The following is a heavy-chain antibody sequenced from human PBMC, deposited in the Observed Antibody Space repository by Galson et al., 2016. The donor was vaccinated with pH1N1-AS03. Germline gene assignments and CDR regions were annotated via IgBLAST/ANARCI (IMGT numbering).Heavy chain of an antibody. CDR3: AAGSPAPFDY. CDR2: IYYTGTT. Sequence: SETLSLTCTFSTGSISSYYLSWIRQPPGKGLEWIGYIYYTGTTKYNPALKSRVTISVDTSKNQFSLRLSSVTAADTAVYYCAAGSPAPFDYWGQGTLFTVSS. V-gene: IGHV4-59*01. CDR1: TGSISSYY. J-gene: IGHJ4*02.